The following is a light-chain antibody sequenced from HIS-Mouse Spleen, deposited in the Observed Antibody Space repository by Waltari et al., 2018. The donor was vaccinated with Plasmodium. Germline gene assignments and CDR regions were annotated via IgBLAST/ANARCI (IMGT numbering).Light chain of an antibody. CDR3: AAWDDSLNGVV. J-gene: IGLJ2*01. CDR2: SNN. Sequence: QSVLTQPPSASGTPGQRVTTPCSGSSPNIGSNTVNWYQQLPGTAPKLLIYSNNQRPSGVPDRFSGSKSGTSASLAISGLQSEDEADYYCAAWDDSLNGVVFGGGTKLTVL. CDR1: SPNIGSNT. V-gene: IGLV1-44*01.